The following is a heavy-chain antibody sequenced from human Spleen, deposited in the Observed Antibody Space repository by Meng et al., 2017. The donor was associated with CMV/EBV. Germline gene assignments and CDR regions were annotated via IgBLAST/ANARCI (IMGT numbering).Heavy chain of an antibody. CDR2: TGGSGLTS. J-gene: IGHJ6*02. D-gene: IGHD3-16*01. CDR1: GFTFKNNA. Sequence: GESLKISCEASGFTFKNNAMSWVRQAPGKGLEWVAVTGGSGLTSRYADSVKGRFTISRDNSKNTLYLQMNSLRAEDTAVYYCAKDPGGEWSHYYYGMDVWGQGTTVTVSS. V-gene: IGHV3-23*01. CDR3: AKDPGGEWSHYYYGMDV.